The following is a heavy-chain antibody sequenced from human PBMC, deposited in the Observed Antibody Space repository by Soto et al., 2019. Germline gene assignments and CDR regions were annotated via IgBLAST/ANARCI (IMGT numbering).Heavy chain of an antibody. CDR1: GVNFEDYG. J-gene: IGHJ4*02. CDR3: VKSPPWPSRYFDQ. Sequence: EVQLVESGGGLVQPGGSLRLSCAASGVNFEDYGMHWVRQAPGKGLEWVATITWRSGNIGYADSVKGRFTISRDNAKNSLYLQMNSLRIEDTAFYYCVKSPPWPSRYFDQWGQGSLVSVSS. CDR2: ITWRSGNI. V-gene: IGHV3-9*01.